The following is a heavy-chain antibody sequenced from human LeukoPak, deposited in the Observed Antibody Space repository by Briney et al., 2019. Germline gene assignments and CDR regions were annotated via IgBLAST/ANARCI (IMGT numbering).Heavy chain of an antibody. D-gene: IGHD5-18*01. V-gene: IGHV3-23*01. CDR1: GFTFSDYY. J-gene: IGHJ4*02. Sequence: PGGSLRLSCAASGFTFSDYYMSWIRQAPGKGLEWVSAISGSGGSTYYADSVKGRFTISRDNSKNTLYLQMNSLRAEDTAVYYCAKVKESGGYSYGSFDYWGQGTLVTVSS. CDR3: AKVKESGGYSYGSFDY. CDR2: ISGSGGST.